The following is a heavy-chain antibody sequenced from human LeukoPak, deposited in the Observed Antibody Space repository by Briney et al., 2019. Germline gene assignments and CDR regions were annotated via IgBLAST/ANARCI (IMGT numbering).Heavy chain of an antibody. CDR2: ISYDGSNK. CDR3: AKDRIAVAVNDAFDI. D-gene: IGHD6-19*01. Sequence: GGSLRLSCAASGFTFSSYAMHWVRQAPGKGLEWVAVISYDGSNKYYADSVKGRFTISRDNSKNTLYLQMNSLRAEDTAVYYCAKDRIAVAVNDAFDIWGQGTMVTVSS. J-gene: IGHJ3*02. V-gene: IGHV3-30*04. CDR1: GFTFSSYA.